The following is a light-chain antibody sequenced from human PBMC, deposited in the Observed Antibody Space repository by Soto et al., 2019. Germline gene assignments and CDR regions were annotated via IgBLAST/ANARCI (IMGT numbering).Light chain of an antibody. CDR1: QSVSNN. CDR3: QQYNKCPLT. CDR2: FAS. J-gene: IGKJ4*01. Sequence: EIVMTQSPATLSVSPGEKATLSCRASQSVSNNLAWYQQKPGQAPRLLIYFASTRATGIPARFSGSGSGTEFTLTISSQQSEDFAVYYCQQYNKCPLTFGGGTKVE. V-gene: IGKV3-15*01.